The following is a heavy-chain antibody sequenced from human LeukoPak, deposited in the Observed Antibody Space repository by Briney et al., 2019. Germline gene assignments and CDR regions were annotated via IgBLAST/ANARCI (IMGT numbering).Heavy chain of an antibody. D-gene: IGHD3-10*01. CDR3: ARHRGPHVPMSYYYYMDV. CDR1: GYRFTNYW. CDR2: IDPGDSDT. Sequence: GESLKISCKASGYRFTNYWIGWVRQMPGKGLEWMGIIDPGDSDTRYSPSFQGQVTISADKSINTAYLQWSSLQASDTAMYYCARHRGPHVPMSYYYYMDVWGKGTTVTVSS. V-gene: IGHV5-51*01. J-gene: IGHJ6*03.